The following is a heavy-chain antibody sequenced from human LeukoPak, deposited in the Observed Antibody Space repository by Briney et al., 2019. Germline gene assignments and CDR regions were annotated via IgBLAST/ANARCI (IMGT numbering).Heavy chain of an antibody. CDR1: GFAFHAFD. Sequence: LTGGALRLSCAASGFAFHAFDMCGVRQAPGKGLEWVSRINSDGGKTYYADSVRGRFTISRDNSKNSLYLQMNSLRTDDAALYYCATWAFYHALDVWGQGTTVTVSS. CDR2: INSDGGKT. V-gene: IGHV3-43*02. D-gene: IGHD1-26*01. CDR3: ATWAFYHALDV. J-gene: IGHJ6*02.